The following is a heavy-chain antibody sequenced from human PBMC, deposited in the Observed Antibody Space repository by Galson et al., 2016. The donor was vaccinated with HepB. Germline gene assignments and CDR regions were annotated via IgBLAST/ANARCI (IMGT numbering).Heavy chain of an antibody. J-gene: IGHJ4*02. D-gene: IGHD1-26*01. V-gene: IGHV4-34*01. CDR2: MNHRGIP. CDR1: GGSFSGYY. CDR3: ARRSTSAIDY. Sequence: ETLSLTCAVYGGSFSGYYWSWIRQPPGKGLEWIGEMNHRGIPNYNPSLKSRVTISVDTSKNQLSLKLSSVTAADTAVYFCARRSTSAIDYWGQGTLVTVSA.